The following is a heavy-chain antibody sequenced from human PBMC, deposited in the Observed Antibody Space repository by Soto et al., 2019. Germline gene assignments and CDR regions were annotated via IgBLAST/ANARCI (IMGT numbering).Heavy chain of an antibody. V-gene: IGHV1-69*13. CDR1: GGTFSSYA. CDR3: ASRADGESGASSGYFDY. Sequence: GASVKVSCKASGGTFSSYAISWVRQAPGQGLEWMGGIIPIFGTANYAQKFQGRVTITADESTSTAYMELSSLGSEDTAVYYCASRADGESGASSGYFDYWGPGTLVTASS. CDR2: IIPIFGTA. J-gene: IGHJ4*02. D-gene: IGHD3-22*01.